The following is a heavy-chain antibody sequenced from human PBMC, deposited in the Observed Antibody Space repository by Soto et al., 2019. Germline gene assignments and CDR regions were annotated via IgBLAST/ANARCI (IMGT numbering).Heavy chain of an antibody. J-gene: IGHJ4*02. D-gene: IGHD3-3*01. V-gene: IGHV1-24*01. CDR1: GYTLTDLS. CDR3: ATHRSGRFLEWLPEGSLGY. CDR2: FDPEDGET. Sequence: QVQLVQSGAEVRNPGASVKVSCKVSGYTLTDLSMKWVRKAPGNGLECMGGFDPEDGETIYEHKFQGRATMTEDTATDTAYMELSSLRPEDTAVYYCATHRSGRFLEWLPEGSLGYWGQGTLVTVSS.